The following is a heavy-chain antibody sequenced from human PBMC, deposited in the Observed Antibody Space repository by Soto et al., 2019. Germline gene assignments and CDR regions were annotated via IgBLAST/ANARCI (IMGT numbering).Heavy chain of an antibody. V-gene: IGHV3-21*01. J-gene: IGHJ5*02. Sequence: GGSLRLSCAASGFTLSSYSMNWVRQAPGKGLEWVSSISSSSSYIYYADSVKGRFTISRDNAKNSLYLQMNSLRAEDTAVYYCARDPGKGTVVVPAAILDPRGQGTLVTVSS. CDR2: ISSSSSYI. CDR3: ARDPGKGTVVVPAAILDP. CDR1: GFTLSSYS. D-gene: IGHD2-2*02.